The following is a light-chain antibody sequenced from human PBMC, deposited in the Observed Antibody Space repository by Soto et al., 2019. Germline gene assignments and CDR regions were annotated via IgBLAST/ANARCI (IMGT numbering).Light chain of an antibody. CDR2: GAD. CDR1: QSVASN. CDR3: QQYNHWPS. J-gene: IGKJ2*01. Sequence: ETVMTQSPATLSVSPGERANLSCRASQSVASNLAWYQQKPGQSPRLLIHGADTRATGIPARFSGSGSGTEFTLTISSLQSEDFAVYDCQQYNHWPSFGQGTNLEIK. V-gene: IGKV3-15*01.